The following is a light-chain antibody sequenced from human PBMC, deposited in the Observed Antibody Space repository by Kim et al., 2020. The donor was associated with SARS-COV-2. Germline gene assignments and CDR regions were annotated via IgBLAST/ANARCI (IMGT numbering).Light chain of an antibody. V-gene: IGKV1-39*01. CDR3: QQSYSTPT. Sequence: SASVGDRVTMTCRASQSISSYLNWYQQKPGKAPKLLIYAAASVQSGVPSRFSGSGSGTDFTLTIRSLQPEDFATYYCQQSYSTPTFGGGTKVDIK. CDR2: AAA. J-gene: IGKJ4*01. CDR1: QSISSY.